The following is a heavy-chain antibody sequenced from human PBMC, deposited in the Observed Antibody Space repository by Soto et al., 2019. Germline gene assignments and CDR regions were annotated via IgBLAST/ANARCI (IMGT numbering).Heavy chain of an antibody. Sequence: GGSLRLSCAASGLTFSSYAMHWVRQAPGKGLEWVAVISYDGSNKYYADSVKGRFTISRDNSKNTLYLQMNSLRAEDTAVYYCARDGEVTGDYGGDYYYGMDVWGQGTTVTVSS. CDR1: GLTFSSYA. CDR2: ISYDGSNK. J-gene: IGHJ6*02. D-gene: IGHD4-17*01. V-gene: IGHV3-30-3*01. CDR3: ARDGEVTGDYGGDYYYGMDV.